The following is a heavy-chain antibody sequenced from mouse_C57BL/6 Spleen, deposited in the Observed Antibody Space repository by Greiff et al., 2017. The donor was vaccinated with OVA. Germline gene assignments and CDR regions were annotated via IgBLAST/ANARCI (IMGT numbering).Heavy chain of an antibody. CDR3: ARREDSSGIYYIDY. CDR1: GFTFNSYG. CDR2: ISSGGSYT. V-gene: IGHV5-6*02. J-gene: IGHJ2*01. Sequence: EVNLVESGGDLVKPGGSLKLSCAASGFTFNSYGMSWVRQTPDKRLEWVATISSGGSYTYYPDSVKGRFTISRDNAKNTLYLQMRSLTAEDTAMYYYARREDSSGIYYIDYWGQGTTLTVSS. D-gene: IGHD4-1*01.